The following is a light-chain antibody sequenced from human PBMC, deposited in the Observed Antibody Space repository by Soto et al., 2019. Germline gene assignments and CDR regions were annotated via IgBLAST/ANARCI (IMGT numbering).Light chain of an antibody. CDR2: DAS. V-gene: IGKV1-5*01. Sequence: DIQMTQSPSTLSASVGDRVTITCRASRSISSWLAWYQQKPGKAHKLLIYDASSLESGVPSKFSGSGSATEFTLTISSLQPDDFATYYCLQHNSYHRTFGQGTKVDIK. J-gene: IGKJ1*01. CDR3: LQHNSYHRT. CDR1: RSISSW.